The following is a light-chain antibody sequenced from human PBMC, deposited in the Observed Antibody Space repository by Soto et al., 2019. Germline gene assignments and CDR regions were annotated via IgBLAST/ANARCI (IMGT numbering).Light chain of an antibody. J-gene: IGKJ5*01. Sequence: EIVLTQSPATLSLSPGERATLSCRASQSVSSYLAWYQQKPGQAPRLLIYDASNRATGIPARFSGSGSGTDFTLTISSLQAEDVAVYYCQQYYSTPITFGQGTRLE. CDR2: DAS. V-gene: IGKV3-11*01. CDR3: QQYYSTPIT. CDR1: QSVSSY.